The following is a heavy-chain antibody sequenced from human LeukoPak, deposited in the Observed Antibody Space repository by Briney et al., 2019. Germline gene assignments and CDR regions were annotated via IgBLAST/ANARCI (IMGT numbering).Heavy chain of an antibody. CDR1: GGSISSSNW. Sequence: SETLSLTCAVSGGSISSSNWWSWVRQPPGKGLEWIGEIYHSGSTNYNPSLKSRVTISVDKSKNQFSLKLSSVTAADTAVYFCARRFNSVWYFDYWGQGTLVTVSS. CDR2: IYHSGST. D-gene: IGHD6-19*01. J-gene: IGHJ4*02. V-gene: IGHV4-4*02. CDR3: ARRFNSVWYFDY.